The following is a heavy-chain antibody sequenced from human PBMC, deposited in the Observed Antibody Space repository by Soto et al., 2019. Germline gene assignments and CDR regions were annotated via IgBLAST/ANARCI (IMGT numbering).Heavy chain of an antibody. CDR2: VSGYSGHS. CDR1: NETLTTYG. J-gene: IGHJ6*02. Sequence: QVHLVQSGAEVKKPGASVKVSCEASNETLTTYGISSVRQAPGQGLEWMGWVSGYSGHSSSAQEFQDRVIMTTDTSTNTAYMELRSLTSDDSAVYFCARDSSSSGYYYGMDVWGQGTTVTVSS. D-gene: IGHD6-6*01. CDR3: ARDSSSSGYYYGMDV. V-gene: IGHV1-18*01.